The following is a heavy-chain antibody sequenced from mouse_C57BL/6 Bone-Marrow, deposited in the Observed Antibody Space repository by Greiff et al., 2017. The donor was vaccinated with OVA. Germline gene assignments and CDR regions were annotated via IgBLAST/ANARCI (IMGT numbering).Heavy chain of an antibody. CDR2: IYPRSGNT. V-gene: IGHV1-81*01. D-gene: IGHD2-5*01. Sequence: QVQLQQSGAELARPGASVKLSCKASGYTFTSYGISWVKQSTGQGLEWIGEIYPRSGNTYYNEKFKCKATLTADKSSSTAYMELRSLTSEDSAVYVCARRDYSNRGSGYWGQGTLVTVSA. CDR3: ARRDYSNRGSGY. CDR1: GYTFTSYG. J-gene: IGHJ3*01.